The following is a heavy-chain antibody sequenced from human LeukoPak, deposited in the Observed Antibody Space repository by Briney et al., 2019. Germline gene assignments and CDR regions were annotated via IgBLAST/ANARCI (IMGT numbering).Heavy chain of an antibody. J-gene: IGHJ4*02. Sequence: ASVKVSCKASDYTFTSYGISWVRQAPGQGLEWMGGIIPIFGTANYAQKFQGRVTITADESTSTAYMELSSLRSEDTAVYYCAREAAAAGFDYWGQGTLVTVSS. V-gene: IGHV1-69*13. CDR2: IIPIFGTA. CDR3: AREAAAAGFDY. D-gene: IGHD6-13*01. CDR1: DYTFTSYG.